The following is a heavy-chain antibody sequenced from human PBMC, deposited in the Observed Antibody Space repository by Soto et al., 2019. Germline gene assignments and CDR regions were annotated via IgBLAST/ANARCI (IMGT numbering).Heavy chain of an antibody. V-gene: IGHV5-51*01. D-gene: IGHD3-10*01. CDR3: ASGYYGSGSYYSVKYYYGMDV. CDR1: GYSFTSYW. Sequence: PGESLKISCNGSGYSFTSYWIGWVRQMPGKGLEWMGIIYPGDSDTRYSPSFQGQVTISADKSISTAYLQWSSLKASDTAMYYCASGYYGSGSYYSVKYYYGMDVWGQGTTVTVSS. J-gene: IGHJ6*02. CDR2: IYPGDSDT.